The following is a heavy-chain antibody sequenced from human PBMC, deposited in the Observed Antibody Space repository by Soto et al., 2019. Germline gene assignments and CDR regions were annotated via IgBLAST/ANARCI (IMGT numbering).Heavy chain of an antibody. J-gene: IGHJ6*03. D-gene: IGHD2-15*01. CDR1: GGSFSGYY. CDR3: ARGREEPVVVVAATLHYYYYYMDV. CDR2: INHSGST. V-gene: IGHV4-34*01. Sequence: QVQLQQWGAGLLKPSETLSLTCAVYGGSFSGYYWSWIRQPPGKGLEWIGEINHSGSTNYNPSLKSRVTISVDTSKNQFSLKLSSVTAADTAVYYCARGREEPVVVVAATLHYYYYYMDVWGKGTTVTVSS.